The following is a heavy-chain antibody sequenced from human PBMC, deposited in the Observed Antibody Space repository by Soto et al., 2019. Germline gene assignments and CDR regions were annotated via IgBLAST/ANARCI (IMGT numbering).Heavy chain of an antibody. V-gene: IGHV4-61*01. Sequence: SEPLSLTCTVSGGSVSSGTYFWSWIRQSPGKRLEWIAYIYYSGSTNYNPSLKSRATISVDTSKSQVSLTLTSVTAADAAVYYCARSPNYYYYGFDVWGQGTTVTVS. J-gene: IGHJ6*02. CDR1: GGSVSSGTYF. CDR2: IYYSGST. D-gene: IGHD3-10*01. CDR3: ARSPNYYYYGFDV.